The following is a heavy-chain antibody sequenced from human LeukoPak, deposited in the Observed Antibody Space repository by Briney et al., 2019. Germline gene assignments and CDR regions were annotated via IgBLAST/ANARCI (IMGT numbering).Heavy chain of an antibody. V-gene: IGHV3-23*01. D-gene: IGHD4-23*01. CDR3: AKGDYGGNSGSFFDY. Sequence: GGTLRLSCAASGFTFSIYGMSWVRQAPGRGLEWVSAMSGSGGSTYYADSVKGRFTISRDNSKNTLYLQMNSLGAEDTAIYYCAKGDYGGNSGSFFDYWGQGTLVTVSS. J-gene: IGHJ4*02. CDR2: MSGSGGST. CDR1: GFTFSIYG.